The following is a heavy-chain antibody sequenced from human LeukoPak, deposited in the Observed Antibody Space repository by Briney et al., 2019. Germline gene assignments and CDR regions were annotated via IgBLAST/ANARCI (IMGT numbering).Heavy chain of an antibody. J-gene: IGHJ6*03. CDR3: ARDLKGGYYYYYYMDV. V-gene: IGHV3-7*01. CDR2: IKQDGSEK. CDR1: GFTFSDYY. Sequence: PGGSLRLSCAASGFTFSDYYMSWIRQAPGKGLEWVANIKQDGSEKYYVDSVKGRFTISRDNAKNSLYLQMNSLRAEGTAVYYCARDLKGGYYYYYYMDVWGKGTTVTVSS.